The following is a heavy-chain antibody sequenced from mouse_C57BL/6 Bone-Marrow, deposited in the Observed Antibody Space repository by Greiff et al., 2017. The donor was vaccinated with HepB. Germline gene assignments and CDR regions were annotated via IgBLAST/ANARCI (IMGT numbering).Heavy chain of an antibody. V-gene: IGHV1-62-2*01. Sequence: VKLQESGAELVKPGASVKLSCKASGYTFTEYTIHWVKQRSGQGLEWIGWFYTGSGSIKYNEKFKDKATLTADKSSSTVYMELSRLTSEDSAVYLCARNEERVKGGYGSSSAWFAYWGQGTLVTVSA. CDR2: FYTGSGSI. CDR1: GYTFTEYT. J-gene: IGHJ3*01. D-gene: IGHD1-1*01. CDR3: ARNEERVKGGYGSSSAWFAY.